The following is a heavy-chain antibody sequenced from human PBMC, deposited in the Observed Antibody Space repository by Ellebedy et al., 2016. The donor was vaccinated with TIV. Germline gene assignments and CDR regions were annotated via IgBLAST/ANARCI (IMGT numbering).Heavy chain of an antibody. J-gene: IGHJ4*02. CDR1: GFTFSSYA. CDR3: ARGNSGYDAVYLDY. D-gene: IGHD5-12*01. V-gene: IGHV3-30-3*01. CDR2: ISYDGINK. Sequence: PGGSLRLSCAASGFTFSSYAMHWVRQAPGKGMEWVTVISYDGINKYSTDSVNGRFTISRDNSKNTLYLQMNSLGAEDTAVYYCARGNSGYDAVYLDYWGQGTLVTVSS.